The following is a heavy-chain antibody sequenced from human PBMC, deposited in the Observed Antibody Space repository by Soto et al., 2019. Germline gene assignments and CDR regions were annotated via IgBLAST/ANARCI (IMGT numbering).Heavy chain of an antibody. Sequence: GASVKVSCKASGYTFTNYGIHWVRQAPGQRLEWMGWINAGNGDTKYSENFQGRVTITRGTSASTVYLDLSSLSSEDTAFYYCARTGHSGSYDYWGQGTLVTVSS. CDR3: ARTGHSGSYDY. D-gene: IGHD3-22*01. J-gene: IGHJ4*02. CDR2: INAGNGDT. V-gene: IGHV1-3*01. CDR1: GYTFTNYG.